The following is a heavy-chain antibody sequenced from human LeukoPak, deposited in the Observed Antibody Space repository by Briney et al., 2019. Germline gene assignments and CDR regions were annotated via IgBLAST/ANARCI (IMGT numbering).Heavy chain of an antibody. Sequence: GGSLRLSCAASGFAFSSYSMNWVRQAPGRRLEWVSYISSSGTTIYYADSVKGRFTISRDNAKISLSLQMNSLRDEDTAVYYCARDGMPTYYYDKGKSGTDAFDIWGQGTMVTVSS. CDR1: GFAFSSYS. V-gene: IGHV3-48*02. D-gene: IGHD3-22*01. CDR2: ISSSGTTI. J-gene: IGHJ3*02. CDR3: ARDGMPTYYYDKGKSGTDAFDI.